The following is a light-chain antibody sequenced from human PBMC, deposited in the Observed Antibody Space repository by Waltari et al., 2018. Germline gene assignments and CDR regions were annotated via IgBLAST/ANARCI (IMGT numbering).Light chain of an antibody. Sequence: QSALTQPASVSGSPGQSITISCSGVGSAVGASDSVSWHQHHPGKPPPVIIYDVTNRPSGVSDRFSASKSANTASLTISRLQPEDEADYFCSSQTLDGLVLFGGGTRLSVL. CDR3: SSQTLDGLVL. CDR2: DVT. CDR1: GSAVGASDS. J-gene: IGLJ2*01. V-gene: IGLV2-14*03.